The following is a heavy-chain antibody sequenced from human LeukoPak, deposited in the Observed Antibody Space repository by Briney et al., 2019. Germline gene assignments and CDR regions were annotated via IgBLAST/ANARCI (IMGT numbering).Heavy chain of an antibody. D-gene: IGHD2-2*01. J-gene: IGHJ5*02. CDR2: ISSSGSTI. Sequence: GGSLRLSCAASGFTFSSYEMNWVRQAPGKGLEWVSYISSSGSTIYYADSVKGRFTISRDNAKNTLYLQMNSLRAEDTAVYYCARGSIVVVPAAFEPWGQGTLVTVSS. CDR3: ARGSIVVVPAAFEP. CDR1: GFTFSSYE. V-gene: IGHV3-48*03.